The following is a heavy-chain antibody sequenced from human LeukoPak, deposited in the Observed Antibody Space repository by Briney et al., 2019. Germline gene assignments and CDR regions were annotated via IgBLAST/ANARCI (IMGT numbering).Heavy chain of an antibody. J-gene: IGHJ5*02. Sequence: GGSLRLSCAASGFTFSSYGMHWVRQAPGKGLEWVAVISYDGSNKYYADSVKGRFTISRDNSKNTLYLQMNSLRAEDTAVCYCAKGLTRITMVRGVINNWSDPWGQGTLVTVSS. CDR3: AKGLTRITMVRGVINNWSDP. V-gene: IGHV3-30*18. CDR1: GFTFSSYG. D-gene: IGHD3-10*01. CDR2: ISYDGSNK.